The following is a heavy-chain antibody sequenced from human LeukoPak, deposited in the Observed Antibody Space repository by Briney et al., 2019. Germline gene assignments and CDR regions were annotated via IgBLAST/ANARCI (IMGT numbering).Heavy chain of an antibody. D-gene: IGHD5-12*01. V-gene: IGHV3-13*01. CDR3: ARESIIVATGRGWFDP. J-gene: IGHJ5*02. Sequence: PGGSLRLSCAASGFTFSSYDMHWVRQATGKGLEWVSAIGTAGDTYYPGSVKGRFTISRENAKNSLYLQMNSLRAGDTAVYYCARESIIVATGRGWFDPWGQGTLVTVSS. CDR2: IGTAGDT. CDR1: GFTFSSYD.